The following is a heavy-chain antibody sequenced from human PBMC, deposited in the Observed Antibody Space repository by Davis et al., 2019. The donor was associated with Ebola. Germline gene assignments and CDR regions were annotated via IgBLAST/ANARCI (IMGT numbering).Heavy chain of an antibody. Sequence: MPSETLFLTCTVSGGSISSSSYYWGWIRQPPGKGLEWIGSIYYSGSTYYNPSLKSRVTISVDTSKNQFSLKLSSVTAADTAVYYCARVIVGTAWFDPWGQGTLVTVSS. CDR3: ARVIVGTAWFDP. CDR2: IYYSGST. CDR1: GGSISSSSYY. V-gene: IGHV4-39*01. J-gene: IGHJ5*02. D-gene: IGHD1-26*01.